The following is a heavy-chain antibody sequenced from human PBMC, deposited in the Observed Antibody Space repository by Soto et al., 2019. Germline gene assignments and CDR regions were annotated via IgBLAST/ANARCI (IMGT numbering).Heavy chain of an antibody. CDR1: GFPFSSYF. V-gene: IGHV3-74*01. CDR2: LNTDGSSA. CDR3: ARGYSTWGSS. D-gene: IGHD3-16*01. J-gene: IGHJ5*02. Sequence: EVQLVQSGGGLVQPGGSLRLSCAASGFPFSSYFMHWVRQAPGKGLVWVSRLNTDGSSANYADSVKGRFTISRDNAKNTLYLQMNSLRVEDTALYYCARGYSTWGSSWGQGTLVTVSS.